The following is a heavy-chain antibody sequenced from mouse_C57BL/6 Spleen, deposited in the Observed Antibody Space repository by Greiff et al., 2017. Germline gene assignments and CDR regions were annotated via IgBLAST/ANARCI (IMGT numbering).Heavy chain of an antibody. J-gene: IGHJ2*01. CDR2: INPNNGGT. Sequence: EVQLQQSGPELVKPGASVKIPCKASGYTFTDYNMDWVKQSHGKSLEWIGDINPNNGGTIYNQKFKGKATLTVDKSSSTAYMELRSLTSEDTAVYYGARYYSNYPYYFDYWGQGTTLTFSS. CDR1: GYTFTDYN. CDR3: ARYYSNYPYYFDY. D-gene: IGHD2-5*01. V-gene: IGHV1-18*01.